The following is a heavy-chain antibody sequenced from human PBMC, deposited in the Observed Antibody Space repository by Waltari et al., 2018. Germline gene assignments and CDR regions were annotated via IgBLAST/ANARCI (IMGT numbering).Heavy chain of an antibody. J-gene: IGHJ4*02. V-gene: IGHV3-72*01. CDR3: VRLAATGSPYFDS. CDR1: GFTFSAHY. Sequence: EVHLVESGGGLVQPGGSLRLSCVASGFTFSAHYMGWVRQAPGKGLEWGGHIRNKANSYSTEHAASVKGRFTISRDDSKDSLYLQMNSLEIEDTGVYYCVRLAATGSPYFDSWGQGTLVTVSS. CDR2: IRNKANSYST. D-gene: IGHD6-13*01.